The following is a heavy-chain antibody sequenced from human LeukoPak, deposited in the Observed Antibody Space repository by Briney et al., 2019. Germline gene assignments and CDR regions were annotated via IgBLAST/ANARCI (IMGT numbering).Heavy chain of an antibody. J-gene: IGHJ3*02. CDR2: ISSSGSTI. D-gene: IGHD3-3*01. Sequence: GGCLRLSCAASGLTFRDYDISWIGQSPGKGLGGVSYISSSGSTIYYADSVKGRFTISRDNAKNSLYLQMNSLRAEDTAVYYCARVGYYDFWSGYPTPAFDIWGQGTMVTVSS. CDR3: ARVGYYDFWSGYPTPAFDI. CDR1: GLTFRDYD. V-gene: IGHV3-11*01.